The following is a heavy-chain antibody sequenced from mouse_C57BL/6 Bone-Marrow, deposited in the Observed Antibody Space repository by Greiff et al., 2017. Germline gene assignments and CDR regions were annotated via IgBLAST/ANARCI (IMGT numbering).Heavy chain of an antibody. CDR1: GFSLTSYA. J-gene: IGHJ4*01. D-gene: IGHD1-1*01. CDR2: IWTGGST. Sequence: VQLQESGPGLVAPSQSLSITCTVSGFSLTSYAISWVRQPPGKGLEWLGVIWTGGSTNYNSAPKSRLSISKDNSKSQVFLKMNSLQTDDTARYYCARNRDSYYYGSSDYAMDYWGQGTSVTVSS. CDR3: ARNRDSYYYGSSDYAMDY. V-gene: IGHV2-9-1*01.